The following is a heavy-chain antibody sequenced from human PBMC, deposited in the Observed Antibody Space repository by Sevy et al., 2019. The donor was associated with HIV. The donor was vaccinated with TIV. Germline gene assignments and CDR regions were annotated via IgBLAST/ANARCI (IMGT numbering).Heavy chain of an antibody. CDR2: ISAYNGNT. Sequence: ASVKVSCKASGYTFTSYGISWVRQAPGQGLEWMGWISAYNGNTNYAQKLQGRVTMTTDTSTSTAYMELRSLRSDDTAVYYCARVAKEPQLGTYYFDYWGQGTLVTVSS. J-gene: IGHJ4*02. V-gene: IGHV1-18*01. CDR1: GYTFTSYG. D-gene: IGHD6-13*01. CDR3: ARVAKEPQLGTYYFDY.